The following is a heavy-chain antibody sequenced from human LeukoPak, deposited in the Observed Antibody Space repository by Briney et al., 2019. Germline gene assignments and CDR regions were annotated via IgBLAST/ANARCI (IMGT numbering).Heavy chain of an antibody. CDR1: AFTFSSYA. J-gene: IGHJ4*02. V-gene: IGHV3-23*01. D-gene: IGHD2-2*02. CDR3: AKRYRSTTSCYKRYGSGSYVFNY. CDR2: LFGNGGIT. Sequence: GGSLRLSCAASAFTFSSYAMSWVRQAPGKGLEWGSGLFGNGGITNSADPVKGRFTISRDNSKNTLYLRMNSLRTEARDVYYCAKRYRSTTSCYKRYGSGSYVFNYWGQGALVTVSS.